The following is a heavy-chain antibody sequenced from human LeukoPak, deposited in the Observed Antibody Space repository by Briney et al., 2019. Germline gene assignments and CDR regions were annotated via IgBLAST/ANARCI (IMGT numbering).Heavy chain of an antibody. CDR1: GGSLSSYY. CDR3: ARGQGYSYGYGWFDP. V-gene: IGHV4-59*01. J-gene: IGHJ5*02. CDR2: IYYSGST. Sequence: SQTLSLTCTVSGGSLSSYYWSWIRQPPGKGLEWIGYIYYSGSTNYNPSLKSRVTISVDTSKNQFSLKLSSVTAADTAVYYCARGQGYSYGYGWFDPWGQGTLVTVSS. D-gene: IGHD5-18*01.